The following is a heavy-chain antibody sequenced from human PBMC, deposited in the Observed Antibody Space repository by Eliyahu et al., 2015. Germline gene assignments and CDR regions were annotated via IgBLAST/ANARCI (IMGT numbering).Heavy chain of an antibody. V-gene: IGHV4-34*01. Sequence: QVQLQQWGAGLLKPSETLSXTCAVXGGSXSGYYXSWIRQPPGKGLEWIGEINHXGSTNYNPSLKSRVTISVDTSKNQFSLELSSVTAADTAVYYCARSQYYYYYYGMDVWGQGTTVTVSS. CDR1: GGSXSGYY. CDR2: INHXGST. J-gene: IGHJ6*02. CDR3: ARSQYYYYYYGMDV.